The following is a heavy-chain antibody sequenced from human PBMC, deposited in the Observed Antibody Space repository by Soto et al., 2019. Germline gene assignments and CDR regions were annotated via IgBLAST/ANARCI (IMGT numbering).Heavy chain of an antibody. J-gene: IGHJ6*02. D-gene: IGHD6-6*01. CDR1: GGTFSSYA. CDR2: IIPIFGTA. CDR3: ARVPSRYYYYGMDV. V-gene: IGHV1-69*12. Sequence: QVQLVQSGAEVKKPGSSVKVSCKASGGTFSSYAISWVRQAPGQGLEWMGGIIPIFGTANYAQKFQGRVTITADESMSTAYMELSGLRSEDTAVYYCARVPSRYYYYGMDVWGQGTTVTVSS.